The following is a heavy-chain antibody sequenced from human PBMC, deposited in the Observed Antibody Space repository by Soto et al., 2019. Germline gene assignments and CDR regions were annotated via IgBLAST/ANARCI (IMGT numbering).Heavy chain of an antibody. J-gene: IGHJ4*02. Sequence: LRLSCAASGFTVSSNYMSWVRQAPGKGLEWVSIIYSSGSTYYADSVKGRFTISRDNSKNTLYLQMNSLRADDTAVYYCARDATYSGSYYYFDYWGQGALVTVSS. CDR2: IYSSGST. D-gene: IGHD1-26*01. V-gene: IGHV3-53*01. CDR1: GFTVSSNY. CDR3: ARDATYSGSYYYFDY.